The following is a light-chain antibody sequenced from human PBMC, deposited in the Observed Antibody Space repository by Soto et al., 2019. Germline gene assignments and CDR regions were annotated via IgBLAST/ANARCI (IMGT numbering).Light chain of an antibody. CDR3: QQLNSYLT. Sequence: DIQLTQSPSFLSASVGDRVTITCRASQGISSYLAWYQQKPGKAPKLLIYAASTLQSGVPSRFSGSGSGTEFTLTISSLQPEDFAIYYWQQLNSYLTFGGGTKVEIK. V-gene: IGKV1-9*01. CDR1: QGISSY. J-gene: IGKJ4*01. CDR2: AAS.